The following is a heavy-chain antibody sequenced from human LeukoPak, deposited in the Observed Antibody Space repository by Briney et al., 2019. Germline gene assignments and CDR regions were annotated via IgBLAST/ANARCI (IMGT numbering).Heavy chain of an antibody. J-gene: IGHJ3*02. D-gene: IGHD2-15*01. CDR1: GYIFTRYY. CDR3: ARVFYCSGNSCYSSSAFDI. CDR2: INPSGGST. Sequence: EASVKVSCKASGYIFTRYYIHWVRQAPGQGLEWMGIINPSGGSTSNAQKFQGRVTMTRDTSTSTVYMELSSLRSEDTAVYYCARVFYCSGNSCYSSSAFDIWGQGTMVTVSS. V-gene: IGHV1-46*01.